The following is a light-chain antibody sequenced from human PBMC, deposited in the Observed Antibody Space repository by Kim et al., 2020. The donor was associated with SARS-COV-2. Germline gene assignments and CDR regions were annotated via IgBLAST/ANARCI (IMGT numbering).Light chain of an antibody. CDR3: QQYNSDSYT. CDR1: QSINTW. CDR2: MAS. J-gene: IGKJ2*01. V-gene: IGKV1-5*03. Sequence: DIQMTQSPSTLSASVGDRVTITCRASQSINTWLAWYQHKPGKAPKLLIHMASTLDTGVPSRFSGSGSGTEFTLTISSLQPDDFATYYCQQYNSDSYTFGQGTKLEIK.